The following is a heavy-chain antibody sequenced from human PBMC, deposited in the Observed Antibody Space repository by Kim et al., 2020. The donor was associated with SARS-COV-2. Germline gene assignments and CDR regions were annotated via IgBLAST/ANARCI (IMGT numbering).Heavy chain of an antibody. CDR3: AREASSSVLFGYGLDV. CDR1: GFTFSSFA. Sequence: GGSLRLSCGGSGFTFSSFAITWVRQAPGKGLEWVASVSGSGASTYSADAVKGRFTISRDNSKSTLFLQMNNLRVEDTAVYFCAREASSSVLFGYGLDVWG. V-gene: IGHV3-23*01. J-gene: IGHJ6*01. D-gene: IGHD3-10*02. CDR2: VSGSGAST.